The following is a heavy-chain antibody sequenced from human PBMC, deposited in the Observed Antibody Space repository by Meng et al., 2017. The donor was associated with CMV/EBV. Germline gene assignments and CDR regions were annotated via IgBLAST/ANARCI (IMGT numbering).Heavy chain of an antibody. CDR1: GFSLSTTGVG. CDR2: NYWDDDK. CDR3: ARWPAEY. V-gene: IGHV2-5*02. D-gene: IGHD5-24*01. J-gene: IGHJ4*02. Sequence: QITLKESGATLEAPTPTLTLTCTYSGFSLSTTGVGVAWIRQSPGKAPEWLALNYWDDDKRYSPSLKSRLTITKHTSKNQVILTVTNMDPVDTATYYCARWPAEYWGQGTLVTVSS.